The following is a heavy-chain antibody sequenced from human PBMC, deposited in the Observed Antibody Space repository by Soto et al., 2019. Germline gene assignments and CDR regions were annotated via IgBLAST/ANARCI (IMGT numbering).Heavy chain of an antibody. CDR2: IDWDNDK. CDR3: ARIHHGDLRGEYYFDY. CDR1: GFSLSTSGMC. V-gene: IGHV2-70*01. J-gene: IGHJ4*02. D-gene: IGHD4-17*01. Sequence: SGPTLVNPTQTLTLTCTFSGFSLSTSGMCVSWIRQPPGKALEWLALIDWDNDKYYNTSLRTRLTISKDSSKNQVVLAMTNMDPVDTATYYCARIHHGDLRGEYYFDYWGQGILVTVSS.